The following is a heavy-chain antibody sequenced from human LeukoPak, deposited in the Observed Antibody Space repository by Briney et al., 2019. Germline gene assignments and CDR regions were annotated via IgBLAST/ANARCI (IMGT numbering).Heavy chain of an antibody. J-gene: IGHJ4*02. Sequence: GGSLRLSCAASGFSFSDAWMSWVRQAPGKGLEWVGRIKRTSDGGTTDYAAPVKGRFSISRDDSKNTLYLHVNSLKTEDTAVYYCTTVPLGYCSSSSCYSYFDHWGQGTLVTVSS. D-gene: IGHD2-2*01. CDR3: TTVPLGYCSSSSCYSYFDH. V-gene: IGHV3-15*01. CDR2: IKRTSDGGTT. CDR1: GFSFSDAW.